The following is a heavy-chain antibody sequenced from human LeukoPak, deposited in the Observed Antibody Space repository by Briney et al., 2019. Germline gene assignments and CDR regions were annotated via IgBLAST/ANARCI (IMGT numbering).Heavy chain of an antibody. CDR3: ARGSYYDSSGYYYGSPFDY. Sequence: ASVKVSCKASGYTFTSYGISWVRQAPGQGLEWMGGIIPIFGTANYAQKFQGRVTITTDESTSTAYMELSSLRSEDTAVYYCARGSYYDSSGYYYGSPFDYWGQGTLVTVSS. CDR2: IIPIFGTA. J-gene: IGHJ4*02. CDR1: GYTFTSYG. V-gene: IGHV1-69*05. D-gene: IGHD3-22*01.